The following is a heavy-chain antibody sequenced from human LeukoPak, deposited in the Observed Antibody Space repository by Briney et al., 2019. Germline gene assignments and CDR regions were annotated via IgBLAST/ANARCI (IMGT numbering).Heavy chain of an antibody. Sequence: GGSLRPSCAASGFTFSSYSMNWVRQAPGKGLEWVSSISSSSSYIYYADSVKGRFTISRDNAENSLYLQMNSLRAEDTAVYYCARDQTWEQLGYAFDIWGQGTMVTVSS. CDR3: ARDQTWEQLGYAFDI. V-gene: IGHV3-21*01. CDR1: GFTFSSYS. CDR2: ISSSSSYI. D-gene: IGHD6-6*01. J-gene: IGHJ3*02.